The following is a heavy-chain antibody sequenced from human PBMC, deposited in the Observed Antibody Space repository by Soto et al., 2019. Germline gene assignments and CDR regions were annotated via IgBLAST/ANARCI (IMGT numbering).Heavy chain of an antibody. CDR1: GYTFTSYG. D-gene: IGHD2-15*01. CDR3: VVAAQPYYFDY. Sequence: QVQLVQSGAEVKKPGASVKVSCKASGYTFTSYGISWVRQAPGQGLEWMGWISAYNGNTNYAQNLQGRVTMTTDTSTSTAYMALMNLRSDDTAVYYCVVAAQPYYFDYWGQGTLVTVSS. CDR2: ISAYNGNT. J-gene: IGHJ4*02. V-gene: IGHV1-18*01.